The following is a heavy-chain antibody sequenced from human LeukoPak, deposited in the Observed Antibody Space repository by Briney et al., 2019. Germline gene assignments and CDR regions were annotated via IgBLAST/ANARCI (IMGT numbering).Heavy chain of an antibody. Sequence: ASVKVSCKASGYTFTGYGISWVRQAPGQGLEWMGWLNPGRGNTGYAPEFQGRVTFTRDTSINTVYMELSSLRSADTAVYYCARESHCSGGTCYLTAFDVWGQGTLLTVSS. V-gene: IGHV1-8*02. CDR3: ARESHCSGGTCYLTAFDV. CDR1: GYTFTGYG. D-gene: IGHD2-15*01. J-gene: IGHJ3*01. CDR2: LNPGRGNT.